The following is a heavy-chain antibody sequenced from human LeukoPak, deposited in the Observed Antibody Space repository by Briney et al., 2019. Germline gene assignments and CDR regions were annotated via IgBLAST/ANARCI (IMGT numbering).Heavy chain of an antibody. CDR1: GGSISSGGYY. V-gene: IGHV4-31*03. CDR3: ARAVTTDDAFYD. D-gene: IGHD4-17*01. J-gene: IGHJ3*01. Sequence: SETLSLTCTVSGGSISSGGYYWSWIRQHPGKGLEWIGYNYYRGSTNYNLSRKSRITISVDTSNNQFSLKPSAVSAADAAVYYCARAVTTDDAFYDWGQGTMVAVAS. CDR2: NYYRGST.